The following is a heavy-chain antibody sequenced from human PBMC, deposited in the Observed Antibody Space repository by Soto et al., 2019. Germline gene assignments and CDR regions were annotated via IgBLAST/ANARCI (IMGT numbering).Heavy chain of an antibody. Sequence: QVQLVQSGAEVKKPGASVKVSCKASGYTFTGYYMHWVRQAPGQGLEWMGWINPNSGGTNYAQKFQGRVTMTRDTSISTAYMELSRLRSDDTAVYYCARDRTRYIVAKNNWFDPWGQGTLVTVSS. V-gene: IGHV1-2*02. J-gene: IGHJ5*02. CDR2: INPNSGGT. D-gene: IGHD5-12*01. CDR1: GYTFTGYY. CDR3: ARDRTRYIVAKNNWFDP.